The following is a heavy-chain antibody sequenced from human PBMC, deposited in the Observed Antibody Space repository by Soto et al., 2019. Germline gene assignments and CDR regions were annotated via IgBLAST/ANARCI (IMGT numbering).Heavy chain of an antibody. D-gene: IGHD3-22*01. CDR2: ISDDGSNK. Sequence: QVQLVESGGGVVQPGRSLRLSCAASGFTFSSYGMHWVRQAPGKGLEWVAVISDDGSNKYYADSVKGRFTISRDNSQXTLYLQMNSLRAEDTAVYYCAKEWVYDSSGWSFDYWGQGTLVTVSS. CDR1: GFTFSSYG. J-gene: IGHJ4*02. CDR3: AKEWVYDSSGWSFDY. V-gene: IGHV3-30*18.